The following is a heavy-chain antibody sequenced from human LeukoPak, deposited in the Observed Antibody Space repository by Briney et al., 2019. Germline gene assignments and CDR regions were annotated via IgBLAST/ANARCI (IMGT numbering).Heavy chain of an antibody. V-gene: IGHV1-18*01. CDR1: GYTFTRDG. CDR2: ISPHNGNT. CDR3: ARDSSNYFDY. J-gene: IGHJ4*02. Sequence: ASVTVSCKTSGYTFTRDGINWVRQAPGHGVEWMGWISPHNGNTNYAQKLQGRVSMTTDTSTSTAYMELRSLRSDDTAVYYCARDSSNYFDYWGQGTLVTVSS.